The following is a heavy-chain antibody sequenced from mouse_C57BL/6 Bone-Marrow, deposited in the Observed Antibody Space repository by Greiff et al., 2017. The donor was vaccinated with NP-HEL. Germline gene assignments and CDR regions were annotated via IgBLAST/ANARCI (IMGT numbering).Heavy chain of an antibody. CDR2: INPSNGGT. Sequence: QVQLQQPGTELVKPGASVKLSCKASGYTFTSYWMHWVKQRPGQGLEWIGNINPSNGGTNYNEKFKSKDTLTVDKSSSTAYMQLRSLTSEDSAVYYCARSPLTGTRRRDYWGQGTTLTVSS. CDR3: ARSPLTGTRRRDY. V-gene: IGHV1-53*01. D-gene: IGHD4-1*01. CDR1: GYTFTSYW. J-gene: IGHJ2*01.